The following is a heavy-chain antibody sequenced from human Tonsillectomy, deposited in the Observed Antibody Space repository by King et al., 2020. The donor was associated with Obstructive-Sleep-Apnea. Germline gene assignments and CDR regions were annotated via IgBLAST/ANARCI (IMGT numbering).Heavy chain of an antibody. CDR2: FSHGGST. CDR3: AREGYCSGGTCYSAY. J-gene: IGHJ4*02. D-gene: IGHD2-15*01. V-gene: IGHV4-38-2*02. Sequence: LQLQESGPGLVKPSDTLSLTFTVPGYSISSGYYWRCIRHAPGKGLEWIGSFSHGGSTYSNPSLKSRVTISVDTSKNQFSLKLSSVTAADTAVYYCAREGYCSGGTCYSAYWGQGTLVTVSS. CDR1: GYSISSGYY.